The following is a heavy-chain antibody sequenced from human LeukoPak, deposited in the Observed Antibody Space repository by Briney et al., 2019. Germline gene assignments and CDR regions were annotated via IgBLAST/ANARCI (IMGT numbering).Heavy chain of an antibody. J-gene: IGHJ4*02. CDR2: ISSSSSYI. V-gene: IGHV3-21*01. D-gene: IGHD3-10*02. CDR1: GFKFSSYS. CDR3: ARGTMFPYYFDY. Sequence: GGSLRLSCAASGFKFSSYSMKWVRQAPGKGLEWVSFISSSSSYIYYADSLKGRFTISRDNAKNSLYLQMNSLRAEDTAVYYCARGTMFPYYFDYWGQGTLVTVSS.